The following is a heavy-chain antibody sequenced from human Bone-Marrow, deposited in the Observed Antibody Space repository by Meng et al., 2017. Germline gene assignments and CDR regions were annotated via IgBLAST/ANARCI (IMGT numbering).Heavy chain of an antibody. Sequence: QLQPQEPGPGLVSPARTLSLTVGGSAASVSYGNWWTWVRQPPGKGLEWIDECHHSGTTNYNPSLRSRVTISVDTSKNQFSLRLTSVTAADTVVYYCAASSGWYRIDSWGQGTLVTVSS. CDR1: AASVSYGNW. CDR3: AASSGWYRIDS. D-gene: IGHD6-19*01. V-gene: IGHV4-4*02. J-gene: IGHJ4*02. CDR2: CHHSGTT.